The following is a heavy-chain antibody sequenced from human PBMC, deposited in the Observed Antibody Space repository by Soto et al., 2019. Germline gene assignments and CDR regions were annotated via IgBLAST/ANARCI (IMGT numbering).Heavy chain of an antibody. CDR3: AYGSSSAWIDY. J-gene: IGHJ4*02. V-gene: IGHV4-39*01. Sequence: PSETLSLTCSVSGDSMRGYHFYWGWIRQAPGKGLEWIGSAYFSGGNTYYSPSLKSRVSISVDTSKNEFSLRLTSLTAADTAVYFCAYGSSSAWIDYWGQGTLVTVSS. D-gene: IGHD6-25*01. CDR2: AYFSGGNT. CDR1: GDSMRGYHFY.